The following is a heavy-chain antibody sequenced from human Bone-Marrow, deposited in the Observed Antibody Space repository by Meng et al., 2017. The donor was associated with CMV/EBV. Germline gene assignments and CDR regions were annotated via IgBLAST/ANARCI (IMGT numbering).Heavy chain of an antibody. J-gene: IGHJ4*02. CDR2: IRSKANSYAT. Sequence: EVQLVECGGVLVQAGVSLKLACAASWCTFSGSAMNWVRPASGKGLEWVGRIRSKANSYATAYAASVKGRFTISRDDSKNTAYLQMNSLKTEDTAVYYCTILNYDSSGYLDYWGQGTLVTGSS. CDR3: TILNYDSSGYLDY. V-gene: IGHV3-73*02. D-gene: IGHD3-22*01. CDR1: WCTFSGSA.